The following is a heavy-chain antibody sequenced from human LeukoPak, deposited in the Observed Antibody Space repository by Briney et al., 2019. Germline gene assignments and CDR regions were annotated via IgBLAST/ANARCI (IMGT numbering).Heavy chain of an antibody. J-gene: IGHJ4*02. D-gene: IGHD6-13*01. V-gene: IGHV1-18*04. CDR3: ARFDIAAAGTCDY. Sequence: ASLKVSCKASGYTFTDYYLHWVRQAPGQGLEWMGWISAYNGNTNYAQKLQGRVTMTTDTSTSTAYMELRSLRSDDTAVYYCARFDIAAAGTCDYWGQGTLVTVSS. CDR2: ISAYNGNT. CDR1: GYTFTDYY.